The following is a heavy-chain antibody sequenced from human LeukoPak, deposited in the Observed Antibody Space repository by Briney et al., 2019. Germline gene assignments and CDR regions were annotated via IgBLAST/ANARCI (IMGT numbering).Heavy chain of an antibody. D-gene: IGHD2-8*01. CDR3: AKDPDLATNFPYYFDY. CDR2: VSYNGRYY. V-gene: IGHV3-30*18. Sequence: GGSLRLSCATSGFVFRRYGMHWLRQSQGKGLEWLCSVSYNGRYYYYKDFVKGRFTISRDMSKSTVYLQMNSLTTDDTAIYYCAKDPDLATNFPYYFDYWGQGIQVSVSS. J-gene: IGHJ4*02. CDR1: GFVFRRYG.